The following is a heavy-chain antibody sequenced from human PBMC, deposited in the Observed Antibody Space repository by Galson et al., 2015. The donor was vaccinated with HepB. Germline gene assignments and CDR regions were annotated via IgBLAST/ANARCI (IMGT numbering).Heavy chain of an antibody. CDR1: GDSVSSNSGA. J-gene: IGHJ4*02. D-gene: IGHD1-14*01. Sequence: CAISGDSVSSNSGAWNWIRKSPSRGLEWLGRTYYRSRWYNDYAVSVKSRMTFRPDTSKNQFSLQLNSVTPEDTAVYYCARGVRYFDYWGPGTLVTVSS. CDR2: TYYRSRWYN. V-gene: IGHV6-1*01. CDR3: ARGVRYFDY.